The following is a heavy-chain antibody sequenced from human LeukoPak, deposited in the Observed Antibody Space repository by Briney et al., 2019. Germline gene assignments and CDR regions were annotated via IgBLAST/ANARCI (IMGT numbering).Heavy chain of an antibody. CDR3: ARTMSGSYGLDY. Sequence: PSETLSLTCTVSGASIRSNYWSWIRQPPGKGLEWIGYMYHSGNTDFNPSLKSRVTISLDTSKNQFSLKVTSVTAADTAVYYCARTMSGSYGLDYWGQGILVTVSS. CDR1: GASIRSNY. CDR2: MYHSGNT. J-gene: IGHJ4*02. D-gene: IGHD5-18*01. V-gene: IGHV4-59*01.